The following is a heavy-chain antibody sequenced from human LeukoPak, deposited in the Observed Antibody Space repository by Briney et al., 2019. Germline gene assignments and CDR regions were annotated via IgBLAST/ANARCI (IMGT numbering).Heavy chain of an antibody. CDR3: AKGAFWSGYYAYYYYGMDV. CDR1: GFTFSDYY. Sequence: GGSLRLSCAASGFTFSDYYMSWIRQAPGKGLEWVSYISSSGSTIYYADSVKGRFTISRDNAKNSLYLQMNSLRAEDTALYYCAKGAFWSGYYAYYYYGMDVWGQGTTVTVSS. D-gene: IGHD3-3*01. CDR2: ISSSGSTI. V-gene: IGHV3-11*01. J-gene: IGHJ6*02.